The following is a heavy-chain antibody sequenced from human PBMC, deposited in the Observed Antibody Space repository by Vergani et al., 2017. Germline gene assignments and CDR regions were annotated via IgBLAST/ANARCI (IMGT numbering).Heavy chain of an antibody. CDR2: IRYDGSNE. V-gene: IGHV3-30*02. J-gene: IGHJ3*01. Sequence: QVQLVESGGGVVQPGGSLRLSCAASGFTFRNYGMHWVRQAPGKGLEWVAFIRYDGSNEFYADSVKGRFTVSRDNSKRTMYLDMSSLRAEDTAVYYCVRDVRVSRTWGQGTLVAVSS. CDR3: VRDVRVSRT. CDR1: GFTFRNYG.